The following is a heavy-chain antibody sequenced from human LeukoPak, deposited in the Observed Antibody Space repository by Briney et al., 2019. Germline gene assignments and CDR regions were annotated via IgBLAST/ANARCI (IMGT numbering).Heavy chain of an antibody. Sequence: SETLSLTCTVSGYSISSGYYWGWIRQPPGKGLEWIGSIYHSGSTYYNPSLKSRVTISVDTSKNQFSLKLSSVTAADTAVYYCAREGVGNGYDPDRFDYWGQGTLVTVSS. CDR3: AREGVGNGYDPDRFDY. D-gene: IGHD5-24*01. CDR2: IYHSGST. J-gene: IGHJ4*02. V-gene: IGHV4-38-2*02. CDR1: GYSISSGYY.